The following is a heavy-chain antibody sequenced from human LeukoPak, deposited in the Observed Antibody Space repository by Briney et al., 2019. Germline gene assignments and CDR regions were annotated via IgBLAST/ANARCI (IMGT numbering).Heavy chain of an antibody. Sequence: SQTLSLTCALSGDSVSSNSAAWNWIRQSPSRGLEWLGRTYYRSKWYNDYAVSVKSRITINPDTSKNQFSLQLNSVTPEDTAVYYCAREETAAGTGGDWFDPWGQGTLVTVSS. V-gene: IGHV6-1*01. J-gene: IGHJ5*02. CDR1: GDSVSSNSAA. CDR3: AREETAAGTGGDWFDP. D-gene: IGHD6-13*01. CDR2: TYYRSKWYN.